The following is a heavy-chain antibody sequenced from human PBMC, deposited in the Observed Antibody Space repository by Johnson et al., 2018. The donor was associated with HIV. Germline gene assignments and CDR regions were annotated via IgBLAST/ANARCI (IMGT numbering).Heavy chain of an antibody. V-gene: IGHV3-11*04. Sequence: VQLVESGGGLVKPGRSLRLSCAASGFTFSDYYMSWIRQAPGKGLEWVSYISRSGSTIYYADSVKGRFTISRDNAKNSLYLQMNSLRAEDTAVYYCATPGIVVEIHDAFDIWGQGTMVTVSS. D-gene: IGHD2-2*01. J-gene: IGHJ3*02. CDR3: ATPGIVVEIHDAFDI. CDR1: GFTFSDYY. CDR2: ISRSGSTI.